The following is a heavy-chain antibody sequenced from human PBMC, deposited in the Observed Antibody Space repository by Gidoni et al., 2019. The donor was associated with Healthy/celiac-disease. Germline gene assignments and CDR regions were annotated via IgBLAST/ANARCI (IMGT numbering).Heavy chain of an antibody. Sequence: EVQLVESGGGLVKPGGSLRLSCAASGFTFSSYSMNWVRQAPGKGLEWVSSISSSSSYIYYADSVKGRFTISRDNAKNSLYLQMNSLRAEDTAVYYCARAGSGSYLFDYWGQGTLVTVSS. D-gene: IGHD3-10*01. V-gene: IGHV3-21*01. CDR1: GFTFSSYS. CDR3: ARAGSGSYLFDY. CDR2: ISSSSSYI. J-gene: IGHJ4*02.